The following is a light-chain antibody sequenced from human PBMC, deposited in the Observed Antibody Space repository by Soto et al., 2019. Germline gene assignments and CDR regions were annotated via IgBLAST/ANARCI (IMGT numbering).Light chain of an antibody. V-gene: IGLV2-14*01. CDR3: SSYTSASALAI. J-gene: IGLJ7*01. CDR2: EVN. Sequence: QSALTQPASVSGSPGQTITISCAGTKFDIGRYNYVSWYRQHPSEAPKLIIFEVNNRPSGISNRFSGSKSGNTASLTISGLQVEDEAHYFCSSYTSASALAIFGGGTQLTVL. CDR1: KFDIGRYNY.